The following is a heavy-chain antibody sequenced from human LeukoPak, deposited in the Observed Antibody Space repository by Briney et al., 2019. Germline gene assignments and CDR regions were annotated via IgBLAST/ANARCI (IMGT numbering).Heavy chain of an antibody. J-gene: IGHJ4*02. CDR3: ARSFGGVITD. CDR2: INKDVNI. V-gene: IGHV3-53*01. CDR1: GFIVTSDD. Sequence: PGGSLRLSCAASGFIVTSDDMNWVRQAPGKWLQWVSVINKDVNIYYADSVKGRFIISRDNSKNTLYLQMNSLRVEDTAVYFCARSFGGVITDWGQGTLVTVSS. D-gene: IGHD3-16*01.